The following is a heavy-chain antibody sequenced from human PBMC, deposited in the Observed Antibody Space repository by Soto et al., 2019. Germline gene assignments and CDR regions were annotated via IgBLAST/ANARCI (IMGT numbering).Heavy chain of an antibody. D-gene: IGHD5-12*01. CDR2: ISGSGGST. V-gene: IGHV3-23*01. Sequence: EVQLLESGGGLVQPGGSLRLSCAASGFTFSSYAMSWVRQAPGKGLEWVSAISGSGGSTYYADSVNGRFTISIDNSKNTLYLQMNSLRAEDTVVYYCDSLHNSGYDYLADYWGQGTLVTVSS. J-gene: IGHJ4*02. CDR3: DSLHNSGYDYLADY. CDR1: GFTFSSYA.